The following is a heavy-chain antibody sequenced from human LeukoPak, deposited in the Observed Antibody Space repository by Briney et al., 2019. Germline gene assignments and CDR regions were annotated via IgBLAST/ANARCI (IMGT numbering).Heavy chain of an antibody. J-gene: IGHJ3*02. Sequence: PSETLSLTCTVSGGSISSSSYYWGWIRQPPGKGLEWIGSIYYSGSTYYNPSLKSRVTISVDTSKNQFSLKLSSVTAADTAVYYCAREDSAISDNAFDIWGQGTLVTISS. CDR1: GGSISSSSYY. CDR3: AREDSAISDNAFDI. CDR2: IYYSGST. D-gene: IGHD1-26*01. V-gene: IGHV4-39*07.